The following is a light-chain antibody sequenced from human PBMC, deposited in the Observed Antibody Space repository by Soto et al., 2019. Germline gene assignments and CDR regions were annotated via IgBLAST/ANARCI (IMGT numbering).Light chain of an antibody. V-gene: IGKV3-20*01. CDR3: QQYGSSPGT. J-gene: IGKJ1*01. Sequence: ETVMTQSPATLSVSPGQGATLSCRASQRVGNDLAWYQQKSGQAPRLLIYGASSRATGIPDRFSGSGSGTDFTLTISRVEPEDFAVYYCQQYGSSPGTFGQGTKVDI. CDR2: GAS. CDR1: QRVGND.